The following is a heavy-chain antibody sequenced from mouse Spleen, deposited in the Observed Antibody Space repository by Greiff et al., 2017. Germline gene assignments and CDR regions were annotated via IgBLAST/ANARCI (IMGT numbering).Heavy chain of an antibody. CDR2: INPYNGGT. V-gene: IGHV1-19*01. Sequence: EVKLQESGPVLVKPGASVKMSCKASGYTFTDYYMNWVKQSHGKSLEWIGVINPYNGGTSYNQKFKGKATLTVDKSSSTAYMELNSLTSEDSAVYYCARDYGSSHWYFDVWGTGTTVTVSS. CDR1: GYTFTDYY. CDR3: ARDYGSSHWYFDV. D-gene: IGHD1-1*01. J-gene: IGHJ1*03.